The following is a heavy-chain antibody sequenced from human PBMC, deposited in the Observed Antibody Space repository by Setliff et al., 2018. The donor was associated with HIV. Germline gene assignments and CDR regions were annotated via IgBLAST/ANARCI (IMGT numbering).Heavy chain of an antibody. V-gene: IGHV3-66*02. J-gene: IGHJ4*02. CDR3: ARHEAECFDNKCYAGLRGA. CDR1: VFTVSSSY. Sequence: GGSLRLSCAGSVFTVSSSYMTWVRQAPGKGLEWVSVIYSDGNTFYADSVKGRFSISRDNSKNTLSLQMNSLRSEDTALYYCARHEAECFDNKCYAGLRGAWGQGTLVTVSS. CDR2: IYSDGNT. D-gene: IGHD2-15*01.